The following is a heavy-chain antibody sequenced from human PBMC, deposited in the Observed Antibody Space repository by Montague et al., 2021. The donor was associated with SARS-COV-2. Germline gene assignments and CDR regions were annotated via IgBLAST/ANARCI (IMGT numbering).Heavy chain of an antibody. Sequence: SETLSLTCTVSGGSVSSGSYYWGWIRQPPGKDLEWIGTIYYSGTTHYNPSLRSRVTISLDTSKNQVSLRLTSVTAADTAFYYCGSDTTAYFRFDYWGRGTLIIVSS. J-gene: IGHJ4*02. CDR3: GSDTTAYFRFDY. D-gene: IGHD3-9*01. V-gene: IGHV4-39*07. CDR2: IYYSGTT. CDR1: GGSVSSGSYY.